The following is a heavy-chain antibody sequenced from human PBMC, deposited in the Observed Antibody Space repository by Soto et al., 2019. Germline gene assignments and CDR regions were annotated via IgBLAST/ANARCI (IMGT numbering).Heavy chain of an antibody. CDR1: GGTFSSYT. Sequence: SVKVSCKASGGTFSSYTISWVRQAPGQGLEWMGRIIPILGIANYAQKFQGRVTITADKSTSTAYMELSSLRSEDTAVYYCARDRAYSSSWYFDYWGQGTLVTVSS. CDR3: ARDRAYSSSWYFDY. V-gene: IGHV1-69*04. CDR2: IIPILGIA. J-gene: IGHJ4*02. D-gene: IGHD6-13*01.